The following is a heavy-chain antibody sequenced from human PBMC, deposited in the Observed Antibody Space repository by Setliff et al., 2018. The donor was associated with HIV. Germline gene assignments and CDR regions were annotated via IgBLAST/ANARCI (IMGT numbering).Heavy chain of an antibody. CDR1: GDSIISSRNF. D-gene: IGHD3-22*01. CDR3: AITSRGYSLQRGGAFDI. CDR2: IHSSGST. V-gene: IGHV4-39*01. J-gene: IGHJ3*02. Sequence: PSETLSLTCTVSGDSIISSRNFWGWIRQPPGKGLEWIGNIHSSGSTYYNPSLKSRVFISVDLSINQFSLKLHSVTAADTAVYYCAITSRGYSLQRGGAFDIWGQGTLVTVSS.